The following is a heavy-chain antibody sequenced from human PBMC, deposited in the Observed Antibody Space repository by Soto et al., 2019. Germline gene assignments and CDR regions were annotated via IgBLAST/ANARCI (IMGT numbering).Heavy chain of an antibody. D-gene: IGHD5-12*01. Sequence: EVQLLESGGGLVQPGGSLRLSCAASGFTFSSYAMSWVRQAPGKGLEWVSAISGSGGSTYYADSVKGRFTISRDNSKNTLYLQMNSLRSDDMAVYYCAKDWALAGWLRSYFDYWGQGTLVTVSS. V-gene: IGHV3-23*01. CDR3: AKDWALAGWLRSYFDY. CDR2: ISGSGGST. CDR1: GFTFSSYA. J-gene: IGHJ4*02.